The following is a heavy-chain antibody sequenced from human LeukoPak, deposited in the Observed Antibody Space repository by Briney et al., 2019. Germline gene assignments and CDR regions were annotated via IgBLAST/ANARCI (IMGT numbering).Heavy chain of an antibody. CDR1: GFTLSNYD. Sequence: GGSLRLSCAASGFTLSNYDMHWVRQATGKGLEWVSGIDIPGNTYYPDSVKGRFTMSRESAKNSLYLQMNSLRAGDTVAYYCARAVAGTHWFDPWGQGTLVIVSS. D-gene: IGHD6-19*01. CDR2: IDIPGNT. V-gene: IGHV3-13*01. J-gene: IGHJ5*02. CDR3: ARAVAGTHWFDP.